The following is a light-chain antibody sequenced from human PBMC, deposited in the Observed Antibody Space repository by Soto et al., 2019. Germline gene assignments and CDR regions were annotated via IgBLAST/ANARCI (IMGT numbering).Light chain of an antibody. J-gene: IGKJ4*01. CDR1: QSISSY. Sequence: DIPMTQSPSSLSASVGDRVTITCRASQSISSYLHWYQQKPGKAPNLLIYAASNLQSGVPSRFSGSGSGTDITLTISSLQPTEFATYYCQQSSSTPLTFGGGTKVEIK. V-gene: IGKV1-39*01. CDR2: AAS. CDR3: QQSSSTPLT.